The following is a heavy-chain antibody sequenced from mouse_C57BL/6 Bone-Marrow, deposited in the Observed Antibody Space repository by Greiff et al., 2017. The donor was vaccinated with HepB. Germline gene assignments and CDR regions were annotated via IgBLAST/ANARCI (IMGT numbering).Heavy chain of an antibody. CDR2: IYPRSGNT. J-gene: IGHJ4*01. CDR1: GYTFTSYG. V-gene: IGHV1-81*01. Sequence: VKLMESGAELARPGASVKLSCKASGYTFTSYGISWVKQRTGQGLEWIGEIYPRSGNTYYNEKFKGKATLTADKSSSTAYMELRSLTSEDSAVYFCARWRTSSYYAMDYWGQGTSVTVSS. CDR3: ARWRTSSYYAMDY.